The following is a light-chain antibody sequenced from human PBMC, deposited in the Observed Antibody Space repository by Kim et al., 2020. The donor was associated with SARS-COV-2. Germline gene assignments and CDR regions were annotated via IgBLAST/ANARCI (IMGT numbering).Light chain of an antibody. V-gene: IGKV1-5*03. CDR1: QSISSW. Sequence: DIQMTQSPSTLSTSVGDRVTITCRASQSISSWLAWYQQKPGKAPKLLIYKASSLESGVPSRFSGGGSGTEFTLTISSLQPDDFATYYCQQYKSYPYTFGQGTKLEI. J-gene: IGKJ2*01. CDR2: KAS. CDR3: QQYKSYPYT.